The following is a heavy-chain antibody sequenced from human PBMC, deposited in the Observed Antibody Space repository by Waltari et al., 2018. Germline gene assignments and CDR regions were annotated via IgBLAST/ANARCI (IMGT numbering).Heavy chain of an antibody. Sequence: EVQLVESGGGLVPPGGSLRLSCVASGFPFSSFWMTWVRQAPGKGLGWVGNIKPDGSETYYVESVKGRFTISKDNAKNSLYLQMNNLRAEDTAVYYCTKGGHVDFCGPGSLVTVSS. D-gene: IGHD3-10*01. V-gene: IGHV3-7*01. CDR3: TKGGHVDF. J-gene: IGHJ4*02. CDR1: GFPFSSFW. CDR2: IKPDGSET.